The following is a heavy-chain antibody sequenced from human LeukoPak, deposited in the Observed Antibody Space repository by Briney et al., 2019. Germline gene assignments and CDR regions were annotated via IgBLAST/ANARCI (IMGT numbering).Heavy chain of an antibody. V-gene: IGHV3-7*01. CDR2: IKQDGSEK. CDR1: GFTFSSYA. J-gene: IGHJ4*02. Sequence: PGGSLRLSCAASGFTFSSYAMHWVRQAPGKGLEWVANIKQDGSEKYYVDSVKGRFTISRDNAKNSLYLQMNSLRAEDTAVYYCARDRELEPFDYWGQGTLVTVSS. CDR3: ARDRELEPFDY. D-gene: IGHD1-1*01.